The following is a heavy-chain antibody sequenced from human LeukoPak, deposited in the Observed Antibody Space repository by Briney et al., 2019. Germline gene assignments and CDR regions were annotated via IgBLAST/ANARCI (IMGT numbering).Heavy chain of an antibody. D-gene: IGHD5-18*01. Sequence: RGSLRLSCVASEFIFSNYGMHWVRQAPGKGLEWVSLISYDGDNKYYADSVKGRVTVSRDNSKSTLYLHVSSLRAEDTAVYYCARGGPTYSYGYYFDSWGQGTLVTVSS. CDR1: EFIFSNYG. CDR3: ARGGPTYSYGYYFDS. CDR2: ISYDGDNK. V-gene: IGHV3-30*19. J-gene: IGHJ4*02.